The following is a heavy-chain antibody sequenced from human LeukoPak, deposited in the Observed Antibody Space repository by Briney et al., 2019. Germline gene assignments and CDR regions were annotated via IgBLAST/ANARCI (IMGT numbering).Heavy chain of an antibody. D-gene: IGHD7-27*01. Sequence: GGSLRLSCAASGFTFSSYAMHWVRQAPGKGLEWAAVISYDGSNKYYADSVKGRFAISRDNSKNTLYLQMTNLRAEDTAVYYCARDLRQKTGDRAHFNWFDPWGQGTLVTVSS. V-gene: IGHV3-30*09. J-gene: IGHJ5*02. CDR3: ARDLRQKTGDRAHFNWFDP. CDR1: GFTFSSYA. CDR2: ISYDGSNK.